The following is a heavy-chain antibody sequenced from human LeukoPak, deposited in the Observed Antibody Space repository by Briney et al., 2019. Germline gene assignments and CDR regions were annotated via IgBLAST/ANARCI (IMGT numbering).Heavy chain of an antibody. CDR3: AKAPDHRAPNGYFDP. CDR1: GLPFSSYA. CDR2: ISGSGGST. V-gene: IGHV3-23*01. J-gene: IGHJ5*02. D-gene: IGHD5-24*01. Sequence: GGSLRLSCAVSGLPFSSYAMSWVRQAPGKGLEWVSGISGSGGSTVYAESVQGRFTISRDNSKNTLFLQTNSLRAEDTAVYYCAKAPDHRAPNGYFDPWGQGTLVTVSS.